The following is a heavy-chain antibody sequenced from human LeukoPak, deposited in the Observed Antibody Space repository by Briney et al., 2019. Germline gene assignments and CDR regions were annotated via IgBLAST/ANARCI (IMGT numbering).Heavy chain of an antibody. CDR1: GGSFSGYY. CDR3: ARMSSWYHSDTCPAFDI. CDR2: INHSGST. V-gene: IGHV4-34*01. D-gene: IGHD6-13*01. Sequence: SETLSLTCAVYGGSFSGYYWSWIRQPPGKGLEWIGEINHSGSTNYNPSLKSRVTISVDTSKNQFSLKLSSVTAADTAVYYCARMSSWYHSDTCPAFDIWGQGTMVTVSS. J-gene: IGHJ3*02.